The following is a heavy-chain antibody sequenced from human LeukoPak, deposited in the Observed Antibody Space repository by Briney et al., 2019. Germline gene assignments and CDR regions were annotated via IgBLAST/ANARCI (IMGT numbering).Heavy chain of an antibody. CDR1: GGSISSSSYS. Sequence: SETLSLTCTVSGGSISSSSYSWGWIRQPPGKGLEWIGSIYYSGSTYYNPSLKSRVTISVDTSKNQFSLKLSSVTAADTAVYYCARSLYGGNSGSLDYWGQGTLVTVSS. CDR2: IYYSGST. J-gene: IGHJ4*02. V-gene: IGHV4-39*07. CDR3: ARSLYGGNSGSLDY. D-gene: IGHD4-17*01.